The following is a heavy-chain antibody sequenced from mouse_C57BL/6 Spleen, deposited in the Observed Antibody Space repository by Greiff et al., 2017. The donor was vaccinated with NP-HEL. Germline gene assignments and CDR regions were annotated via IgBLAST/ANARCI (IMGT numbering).Heavy chain of an antibody. Sequence: QVQLQQSGSELRSPGSSVKLSCKNFDSEVFPIAYMSWVRQKPGHGFEWIGGILPSIGRTIYGEKFEDKATLDADTLSNTAYLELNSLTSEDSAIYYCAKGLGYYGSSYGYFDVWGTGTTVTVSS. CDR1: DSEVFPIAY. CDR2: ILPSIGRT. CDR3: AKGLGYYGSSYGYFDV. V-gene: IGHV15-2*01. D-gene: IGHD1-1*01. J-gene: IGHJ1*03.